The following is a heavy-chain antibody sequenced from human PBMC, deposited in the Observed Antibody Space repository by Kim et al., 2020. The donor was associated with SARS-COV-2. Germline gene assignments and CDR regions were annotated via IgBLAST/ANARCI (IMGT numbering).Heavy chain of an antibody. CDR2: IYYSGST. V-gene: IGHV4-39*01. Sequence: SETLSLTCSVSGGSISSSDYYWGWIRQPPGKGLEWIATIYYSGSTYYNPSLKGRVTISVDTSKKQFSLRLSSVTAAAAAVYYCARHLRNWCFDLWGRGT. CDR3: ARHLRNWCFDL. J-gene: IGHJ2*01. CDR1: GGSISSSDYY.